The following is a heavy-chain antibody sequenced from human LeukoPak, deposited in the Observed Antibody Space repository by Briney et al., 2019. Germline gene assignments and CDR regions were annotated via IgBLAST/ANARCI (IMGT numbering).Heavy chain of an antibody. CDR2: INPSGGST. V-gene: IGHV1-46*01. Sequence: ASVKVSCKASGYTFTNYNMHWVRQAPGQGLEWMGIINPSGGSTSYAQKFQGRVSMTRDMSTSTVYMELSSLRSEDTAVYYCARCSSSSRHMGFDYWGQGTLVTVSS. CDR1: GYTFTNYN. J-gene: IGHJ4*02. D-gene: IGHD6-6*01. CDR3: ARCSSSSRHMGFDY.